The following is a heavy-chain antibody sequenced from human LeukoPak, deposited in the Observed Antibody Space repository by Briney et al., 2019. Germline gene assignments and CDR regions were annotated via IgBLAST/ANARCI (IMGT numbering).Heavy chain of an antibody. CDR3: ARDEMRHSDYYYYMDV. V-gene: IGHV3-21*01. D-gene: IGHD5-24*01. CDR2: ISSSSSYI. Sequence: GGSLRLSCAASGFTLSSYSMNWVRQAPGKGLGWVSSISSSSSYIYYADSVKGRFTISRDNAKNSLYLQMNSVRAEDTAVYYCARDEMRHSDYYYYMDVWGKGTTVTVSS. J-gene: IGHJ6*03. CDR1: GFTLSSYS.